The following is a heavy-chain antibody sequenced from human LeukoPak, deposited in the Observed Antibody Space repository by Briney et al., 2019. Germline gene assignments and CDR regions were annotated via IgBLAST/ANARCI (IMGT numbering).Heavy chain of an antibody. CDR2: INHSGST. Sequence: SETLSLTCAVYGGSFTGYYWSWIRQPPGKGLEWIGEINHSGSTNYNPSLKSRVTISADTSKNQFSLKLSSVTAADTAVYYCARHDCDSSRCSVNWFDPWGQGTLVTVSS. V-gene: IGHV4-34*01. D-gene: IGHD2/OR15-2a*01. CDR3: ARHDCDSSRCSVNWFDP. CDR1: GGSFTGYY. J-gene: IGHJ5*02.